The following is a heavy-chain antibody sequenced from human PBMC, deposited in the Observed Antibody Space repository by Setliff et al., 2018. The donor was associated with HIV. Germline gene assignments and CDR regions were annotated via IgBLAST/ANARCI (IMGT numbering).Heavy chain of an antibody. CDR3: AREECTSWPRVHY. V-gene: IGHV4-61*02. D-gene: IGHD6-13*01. CDR2: MHTSGST. CDR1: GGSISFGCYY. J-gene: IGHJ4*02. Sequence: TLSLTCTVSGGSISFGCYYWSWIRQPAGKGLEWIGRMHTSGSTSYNPSLKSRVTISTDTSKNQFSLELTSVIAADTAVYYCAREECTSWPRVHYWGQGALVTVSS.